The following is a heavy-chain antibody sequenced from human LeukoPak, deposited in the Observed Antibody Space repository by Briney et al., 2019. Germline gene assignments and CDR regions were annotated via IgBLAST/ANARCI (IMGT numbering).Heavy chain of an antibody. D-gene: IGHD2-2*01. V-gene: IGHV3-74*01. Sequence: GGSLRLSCAASGFTFSSYWMHWVRQAPGKGLVWVPRINSDGSSTSYADSVKGRFTISRDNAKNTLYLQMNSLRAEDTAVYYCARALYCSSTSCYYYYYGMDVWGQGTTVTVSS. J-gene: IGHJ6*02. CDR1: GFTFSSYW. CDR2: INSDGSST. CDR3: ARALYCSSTSCYYYYYGMDV.